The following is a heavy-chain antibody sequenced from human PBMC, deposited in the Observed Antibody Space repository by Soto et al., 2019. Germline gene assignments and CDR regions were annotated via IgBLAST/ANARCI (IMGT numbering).Heavy chain of an antibody. J-gene: IGHJ5*02. CDR2: VYYSGSS. Sequence: SDTLSLTCTVSIGSNSIYYWTWVRQPPGKGLEWIGYVYYSGSSNYNPSLKSRVGMSIDTSKNQFSLELKSVTAADTATYYCVRDYLLAGFDTWGQG. V-gene: IGHV4-59*01. D-gene: IGHD6-19*01. CDR1: IGSNSIYY. CDR3: VRDYLLAGFDT.